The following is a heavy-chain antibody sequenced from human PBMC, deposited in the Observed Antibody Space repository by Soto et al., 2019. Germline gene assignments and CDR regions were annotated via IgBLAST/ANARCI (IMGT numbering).Heavy chain of an antibody. CDR2: IIPIFGTA. CDR1: GGTIRSYA. Sequence: GASVKACCKASGGTIRSYALSWVQQSPGQGLEWMGGIIPIFGTANYAQKFQGRVTITADESTSTAYMELSSLRSEDTAVYYCARYHCGGDCYWRNWGQGTLVTVSS. J-gene: IGHJ4*02. D-gene: IGHD2-21*02. CDR3: ARYHCGGDCYWRN. V-gene: IGHV1-69*13.